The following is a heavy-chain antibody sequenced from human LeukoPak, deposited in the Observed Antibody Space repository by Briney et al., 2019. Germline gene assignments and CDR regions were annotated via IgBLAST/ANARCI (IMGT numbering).Heavy chain of an antibody. J-gene: IGHJ4*02. D-gene: IGHD3-9*01. CDR3: ARDSRTRYFDWSPHFDY. CDR2: IWYDGSNK. Sequence: GGSLRLSCAASGFTFSSYGMHWVRQAPGKGLGWVAVIWYDGSNKYYADSVKGRFTISRDNSKNTLYLQMNSLRAEDTAVYYCARDSRTRYFDWSPHFDYWGQGTLVTVSS. CDR1: GFTFSSYG. V-gene: IGHV3-33*01.